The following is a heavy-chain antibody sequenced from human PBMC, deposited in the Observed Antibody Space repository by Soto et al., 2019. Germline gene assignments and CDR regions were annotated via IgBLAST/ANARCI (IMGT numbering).Heavy chain of an antibody. CDR1: GLTVSGKKY. D-gene: IGHD1-1*01. CDR2: LYDVDGS. J-gene: IGHJ3*01. CDR3: ATWHEREHAYDV. Sequence: GGSLRLSCAASGLTVSGKKYVAWVRQAPGKGLERVSALYDVDGSFYADSVKGRFTTSSDSSKTTVYLQMNGLRPDDTAVYDCATWHEREHAYDVWGQGTTVTVSS. V-gene: IGHV3-53*01.